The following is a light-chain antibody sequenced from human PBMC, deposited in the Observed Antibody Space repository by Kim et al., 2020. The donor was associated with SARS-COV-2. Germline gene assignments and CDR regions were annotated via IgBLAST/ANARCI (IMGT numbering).Light chain of an antibody. V-gene: IGKV4-1*01. CDR3: QQYLSIPRT. Sequence: DIVMTQSPDSLAVSLGERATINCKSSQSVFYSSNNKNYLAWYQQKSGQPPKLLIYWASTRDSGVPDRFSGSGSGTDFTLTISSLQAEDVAVYYCQQYLSIPRTFGQGTKVEI. CDR2: WAS. J-gene: IGKJ1*01. CDR1: QSVFYSSNNKNY.